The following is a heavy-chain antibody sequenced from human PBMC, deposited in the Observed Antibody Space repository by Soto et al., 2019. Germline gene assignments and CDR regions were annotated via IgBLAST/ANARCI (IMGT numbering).Heavy chain of an antibody. D-gene: IGHD2-21*02. CDR1: GYSFTSYW. CDR2: IYPGDSDT. J-gene: IGHJ3*02. V-gene: IGHV5-51*01. Sequence: GESLKISCKGSGYSFTSYWIGWVRQMPGKGLEWMGIIYPGDSDTRYSPSFQGQVTISADKSISTAYLQWSSLKASDTAMYYCAVQKAYCGGDCRAFDIWGQGTMVTV. CDR3: AVQKAYCGGDCRAFDI.